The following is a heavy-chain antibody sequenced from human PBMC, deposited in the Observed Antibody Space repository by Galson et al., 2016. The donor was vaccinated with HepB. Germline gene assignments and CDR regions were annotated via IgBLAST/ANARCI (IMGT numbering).Heavy chain of an antibody. CDR2: INKDGSEE. Sequence: SLRLSCAASAFSFSSYWMTWVRQAPGKGLEWVANINKDGSEENYADSVKGRFTISRDNAKNSLYLQMNGLRAEDTAVYYCARGGWFYYDTSDDAGDFWGQGILVTGSS. CDR3: ARGGWFYYDTSDDAGDF. D-gene: IGHD3-22*01. CDR1: AFSFSSYW. J-gene: IGHJ4*02. V-gene: IGHV3-7*05.